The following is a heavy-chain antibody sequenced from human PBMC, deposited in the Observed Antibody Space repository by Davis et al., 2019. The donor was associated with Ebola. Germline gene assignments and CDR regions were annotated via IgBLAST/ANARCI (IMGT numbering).Heavy chain of an antibody. CDR3: ARDDGNFEEYTPNFGMDV. D-gene: IGHD3-10*01. CDR1: GGSISSYY. CDR2: IYYSGST. J-gene: IGHJ6*02. V-gene: IGHV4-59*01. Sequence: PSEILSLTCTVSGGSISSYYWSWIRQPPGKGLEWIGYIYYSGSTNYNPSLKSRVTISVDTSKNQFSLKLSSVTAVDTAVYYCARDDGNFEEYTPNFGMDVWGQGTTVTVSS.